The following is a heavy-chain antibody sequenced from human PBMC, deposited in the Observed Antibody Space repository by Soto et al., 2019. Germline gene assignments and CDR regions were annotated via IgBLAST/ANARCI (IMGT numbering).Heavy chain of an antibody. J-gene: IGHJ4*02. D-gene: IGHD3-3*01. CDR1: GFTFSSYG. CDR3: AKEQILRFLDY. V-gene: IGHV3-30*18. CDR2: ISYDGSNK. Sequence: GGSLRLSCAASGFTFSSYGMHWVRQAPGKGLEWVAVISYDGSNKYYADSVKGRFTISRDNSKNTLYLQMNSLRAEDTAVYYCAKEQILRFLDYWGQGTLVTVSS.